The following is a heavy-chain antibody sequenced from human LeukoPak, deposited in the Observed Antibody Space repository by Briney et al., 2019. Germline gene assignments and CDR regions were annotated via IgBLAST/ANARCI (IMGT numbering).Heavy chain of an antibody. D-gene: IGHD1-26*01. CDR2: ISSSSAAI. CDR1: GLTLCGYS. Sequence: GGSLRLSCAGSGLTLCGYSMSWVRQAPGKGLEWVSIISSSSAAIYYVDSVKGRFTISRDNAHNSLYLQMNGLGVEDTAVYYCARSPPLGAADIWGAGTLVTVSS. CDR3: ARSPPLGAADI. J-gene: IGHJ3*02. V-gene: IGHV3-21*01.